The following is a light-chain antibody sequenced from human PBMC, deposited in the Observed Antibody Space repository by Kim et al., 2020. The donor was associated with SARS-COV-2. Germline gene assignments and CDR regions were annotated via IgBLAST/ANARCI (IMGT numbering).Light chain of an antibody. CDR1: PSDVGGSHF. J-gene: IGLJ3*02. Sequence: GQSITISCAGTPSDVGGSHFVSCFQQHPGSAPKLIIYDYTKRPSGVSNRFSGSRSGNTASLTISGLQTEDEADYYCSSYSMSSVRLFGGGTQLTVL. CDR3: SSYSMSSVRL. V-gene: IGLV2-14*03. CDR2: DYT.